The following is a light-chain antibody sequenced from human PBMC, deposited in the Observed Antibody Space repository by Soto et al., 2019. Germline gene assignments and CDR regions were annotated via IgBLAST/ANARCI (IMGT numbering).Light chain of an antibody. CDR1: QSVGSS. CDR3: QQRSTWPT. V-gene: IGKV3-11*01. Sequence: EIVGPQAPATLSLSPGERPTPSHRASQSVGSSLAWYQQKLGQAPRLLIYDASVRATGTPARFSGSGSGTDFSLTISSLEPEDFALYCGQQRSTWPTFGQGTRLEIK. CDR2: DAS. J-gene: IGKJ5*01.